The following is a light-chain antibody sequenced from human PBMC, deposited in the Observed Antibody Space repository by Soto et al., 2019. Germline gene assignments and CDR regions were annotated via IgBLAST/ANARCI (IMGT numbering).Light chain of an antibody. CDR2: KAS. V-gene: IGKV1-5*03. CDR3: QQYNSYSHT. J-gene: IGKJ2*01. CDR1: QSISSW. Sequence: DIQMTQSRSTLSASVGDRVTITCRASQSISSWLAWYQQKPGKAPKLLIYKASSLETGVPSRFSGSGSGTEFNLTISSLQHDDFATYYCQQYNSYSHTFGQGTKLEIK.